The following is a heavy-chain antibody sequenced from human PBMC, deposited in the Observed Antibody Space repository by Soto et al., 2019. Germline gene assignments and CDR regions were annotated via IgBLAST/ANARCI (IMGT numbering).Heavy chain of an antibody. V-gene: IGHV3-20*01. CDR1: GFTLDDYG. CDR3: ARDYGDYIEYFDY. J-gene: IGHJ4*02. CDR2: INWNGGST. D-gene: IGHD4-17*01. Sequence: GGSLRLSCAASGFTLDDYGMSWVRQAPGKGLEWVSGINWNGGSTGYADSVKGRFTISRDNAKNSLYLQMNSLRAEDTALYHCARDYGDYIEYFDYWGQGTLVTVSS.